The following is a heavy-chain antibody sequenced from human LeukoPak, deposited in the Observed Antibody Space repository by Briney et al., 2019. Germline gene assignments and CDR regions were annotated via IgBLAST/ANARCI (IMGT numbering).Heavy chain of an antibody. CDR2: ISGSGGST. CDR1: GFTFSSYA. J-gene: IGHJ5*02. V-gene: IGHV3-23*01. CDR3: AKEYCSGGSCYSNWFDP. Sequence: GGSLRLSCAASGFTFSSYAMSWVRQAPGKGLEWVSAISGSGGSTYYAGSVKGRFTISRDNSKNTLYLQMNSLRAEDTAVYYCAKEYCSGGSCYSNWFDPWGQGTLVTVSS. D-gene: IGHD2-15*01.